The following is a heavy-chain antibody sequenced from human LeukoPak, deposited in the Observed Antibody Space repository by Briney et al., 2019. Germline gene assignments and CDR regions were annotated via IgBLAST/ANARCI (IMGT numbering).Heavy chain of an antibody. V-gene: IGHV3-7*03. CDR1: GFTFSSHW. J-gene: IGHJ5*02. CDR2: TNQDGSEK. CDR3: IVFGDSNH. Sequence: GGSLRLSCAASGFTFSSHWMSWVRQAPGKGLEWVAKTNQDGSEKSYVDSVEGRFTISRGNTKNSLSLQLNSLRVEDTAVYYCIVFGDSNHWGQGTLVTVSS. D-gene: IGHD4-17*01.